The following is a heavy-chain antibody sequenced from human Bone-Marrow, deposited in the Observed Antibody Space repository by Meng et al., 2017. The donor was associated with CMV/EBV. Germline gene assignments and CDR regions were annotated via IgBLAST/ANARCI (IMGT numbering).Heavy chain of an antibody. J-gene: IGHJ4*02. Sequence: SETLSLTCSVSGGSISSSSYYWGWIRQPPGKGLEWIGNIYYSVSTYYNPSLKSRVPISVDTSKNQFSLKLSSVTARDTAVYSCARLGAPRGWCFAYWGQGTLVTVSS. D-gene: IGHD2-8*02. CDR3: ARLGAPRGWCFAY. V-gene: IGHV4-39*07. CDR1: GGSISSSSYY. CDR2: IYYSVST.